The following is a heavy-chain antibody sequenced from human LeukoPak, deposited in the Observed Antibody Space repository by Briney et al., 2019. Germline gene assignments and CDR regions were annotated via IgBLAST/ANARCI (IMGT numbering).Heavy chain of an antibody. J-gene: IGHJ4*02. V-gene: IGHV1-2*02. CDR2: INPNSGGT. CDR1: GYTFTSYG. Sequence: ASVKVSCKASGYTFTSYGISWVRQAPGQGLEWMGWINPNSGGTNYAQKFQGRVTMTRDTSISTAYMELSRLRSDDTAVYYCARDQYYYDSSGYWNYWGQGTLVTVSS. D-gene: IGHD3-22*01. CDR3: ARDQYYYDSSGYWNY.